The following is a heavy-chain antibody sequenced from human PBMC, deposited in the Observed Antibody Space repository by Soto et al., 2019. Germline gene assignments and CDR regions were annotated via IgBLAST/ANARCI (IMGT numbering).Heavy chain of an antibody. J-gene: IGHJ4*02. CDR2: ISIRSSTI. D-gene: IGHD2-2*01. CDR1: GFAFSSYN. V-gene: IGHV3-48*02. CDR3: VKDEVPCSSTICFYGPFDY. Sequence: PGGSLRLSCAASGFAFSSYNMNWVRRAPGKGLEWVSYISIRSSTIFYTDSVRGRFTVSRDNAKNSLYLQMSSLRDEDTAVYYCVKDEVPCSSTICFYGPFDYWGQGTLVTVSS.